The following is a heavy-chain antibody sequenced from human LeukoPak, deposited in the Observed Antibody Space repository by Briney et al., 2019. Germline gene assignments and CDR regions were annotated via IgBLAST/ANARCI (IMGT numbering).Heavy chain of an antibody. CDR1: GFTLSSYW. Sequence: GGSLRLSCAASGFTLSSYWMHWVRQAPGKGLVWVSRINGDGSSTPYANSVKGRFTISRDNAKNTLYLQMHSLRADNTAVYYCARGSTSGWPDYFDYWGQGSVVTVSS. D-gene: IGHD6-19*01. J-gene: IGHJ4*02. V-gene: IGHV3-74*01. CDR2: INGDGSST. CDR3: ARGSTSGWPDYFDY.